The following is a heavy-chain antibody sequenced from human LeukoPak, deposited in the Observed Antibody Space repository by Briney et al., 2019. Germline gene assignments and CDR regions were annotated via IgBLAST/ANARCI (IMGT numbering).Heavy chain of an antibody. CDR2: IYHSGST. Sequence: SETLSLTCIVSGGSISAYYWSWIRQPPGKGLEWIGYIYHSGSTNYNPSLKSRVTISVDTSKNQFSLKLSSVTAADTAVYYCAREGRDNSDWYYSDYWGQGTLVTVSS. D-gene: IGHD6-19*01. J-gene: IGHJ4*02. V-gene: IGHV4-59*01. CDR3: AREGRDNSDWYYSDY. CDR1: GGSISAYY.